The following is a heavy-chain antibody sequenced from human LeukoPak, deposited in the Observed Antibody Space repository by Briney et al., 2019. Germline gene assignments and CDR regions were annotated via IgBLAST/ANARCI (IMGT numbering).Heavy chain of an antibody. J-gene: IGHJ4*02. CDR2: ISAYNGNT. CDR1: CYTFTSYG. V-gene: IGHV1-18*01. CDR3: ARAAGYFDY. Sequence: ASVNVFCKASCYTFTSYGISWVRHAPGQGLECMGWISAYNGNTNYAKKLQGRVTMNTDTSTRTAYMELRSLRSDDTAVYYCARAAGYFDYWGQGTLVTVSS. D-gene: IGHD6-13*01.